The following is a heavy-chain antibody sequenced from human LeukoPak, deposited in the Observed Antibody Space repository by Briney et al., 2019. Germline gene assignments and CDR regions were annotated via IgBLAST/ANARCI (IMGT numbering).Heavy chain of an antibody. CDR2: ISGSGGST. CDR1: RFTFSSYA. CDR3: AKTVGGIRDGMDV. V-gene: IGHV3-23*01. D-gene: IGHD3-16*01. Sequence: PGGSLRLSCAASRFTFSSYAMSWVRQAPGKGLEWVSAISGSGGSTYYADSVKGRFTISRDNSKNTLYLQMNSLRAEDTAVYYCAKTVGGIRDGMDVWGQGTTVTVSS. J-gene: IGHJ6*02.